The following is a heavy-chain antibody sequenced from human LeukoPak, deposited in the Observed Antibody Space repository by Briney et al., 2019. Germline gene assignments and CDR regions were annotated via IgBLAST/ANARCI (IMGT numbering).Heavy chain of an antibody. D-gene: IGHD6-19*01. V-gene: IGHV4-31*03. J-gene: IGHJ4*02. CDR1: GGSISSGGYY. CDR3: ARDATAGTGEGVFDY. Sequence: LSLTCIVSGGSISSGGYYWSWIRQHPGKGLEWIGYIYYSGSTYYNPSLKSRVTISVDTSKNQFSLKLSSVTAADTAVYYCARDATAGTGEGVFDYWGQGTLVTVSS. CDR2: IYYSGST.